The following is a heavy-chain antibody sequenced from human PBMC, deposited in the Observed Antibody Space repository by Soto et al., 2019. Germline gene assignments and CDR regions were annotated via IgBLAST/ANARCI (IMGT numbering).Heavy chain of an antibody. Sequence: EVQLVESGGGLVQPGGSLRLSCEASAFTLSSYWMSWVRQAPGKGLEWVANIKPDGSEKYYVDSVKGRFTISRDNTKNSLSLRMSTLSPENTAIYYCARDYAFGVDIWGQGTLVTVS. CDR3: ARDYAFGVDI. V-gene: IGHV3-7*01. CDR1: AFTLSSYW. J-gene: IGHJ3*02. CDR2: IKPDGSEK. D-gene: IGHD2-2*01.